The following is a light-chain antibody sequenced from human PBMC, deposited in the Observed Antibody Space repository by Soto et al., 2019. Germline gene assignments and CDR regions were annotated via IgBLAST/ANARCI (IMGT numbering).Light chain of an antibody. CDR2: TSF. J-gene: IGKJ1*01. CDR3: QEAFSAEWT. V-gene: IGKV1-39*01. Sequence: IQMTQSPSSLSAYIGERVTITCRASQSIGTFLNWYQQKPGEAPNLLIHTSFTLYSGVPSRFSGTGSGTDFTLTIIRLQPEDFAPYFCQEAFSAEWTFGHGTIVDIK. CDR1: QSIGTF.